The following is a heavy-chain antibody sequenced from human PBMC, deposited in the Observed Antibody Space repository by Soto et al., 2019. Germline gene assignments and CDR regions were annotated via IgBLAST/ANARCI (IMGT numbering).Heavy chain of an antibody. CDR1: GFSLSTSGVG. D-gene: IGHD2-2*01. CDR3: AHFLGYCSSTSCYVFPGSYSSGWYAFDY. J-gene: IGHJ4*02. CDR2: IYWNDDK. V-gene: IGHV2-5*01. Sequence: QITLKESGPTLVKPTQTLTLTCTFSGFSLSTSGVGVGWIRQPPGKALEWLALIYWNDDKRYSPSLKSRLTITTDTSKNQVVLTMTNMDPVDTATYYCAHFLGYCSSTSCYVFPGSYSSGWYAFDYWGQGTLVTVSS.